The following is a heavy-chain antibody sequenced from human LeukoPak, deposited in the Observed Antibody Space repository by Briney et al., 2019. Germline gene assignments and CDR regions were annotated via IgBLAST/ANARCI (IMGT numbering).Heavy chain of an antibody. CDR3: AKLSAPSYYYDSSGYYKDY. V-gene: IGHV3-23*01. CDR1: GFTFSSYA. CDR2: TSGSGGST. J-gene: IGHJ4*02. D-gene: IGHD3-22*01. Sequence: GALRLSCAASGFTFSSYAMSWVRQAPGKGLEWVSATSGSGGSTYYADSVKGRFTISRDNSKNTLYLQMNSLRAEDTAVYYCAKLSAPSYYYDSSGYYKDYWGQGTLVTVSS.